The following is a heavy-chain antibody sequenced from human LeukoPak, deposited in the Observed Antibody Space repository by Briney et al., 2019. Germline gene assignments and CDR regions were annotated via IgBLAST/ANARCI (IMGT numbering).Heavy chain of an antibody. CDR3: ARSEQQLVYFDY. V-gene: IGHV4-59*08. CDR2: IYYSGST. CDR1: GGSISSYY. J-gene: IGHJ4*02. Sequence: SETLSLTCTVSGGSISSYYWSWIRQPPGKGLEWIGYIYYSGSTNYNPSLKSRVTISVDTSKNQFSLKLSSVTAADTAVYYCARSEQQLVYFDYWGQGTLVTVSS. D-gene: IGHD6-13*01.